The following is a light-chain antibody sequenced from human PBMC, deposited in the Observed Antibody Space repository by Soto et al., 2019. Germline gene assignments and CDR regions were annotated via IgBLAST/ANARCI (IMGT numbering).Light chain of an antibody. Sequence: DIVMTQSPDSLAVSLGERATINCKSSQSILYSSNNKNYLAWYQQKPGQPPKLLIYWASTRESGVPDRFSGSGSGTDFTLSISGLQAGDVAVYYCQQYYSSPWTFGQGTKVEIK. CDR3: QQYYSSPWT. CDR1: QSILYSSNNKNY. J-gene: IGKJ1*01. CDR2: WAS. V-gene: IGKV4-1*01.